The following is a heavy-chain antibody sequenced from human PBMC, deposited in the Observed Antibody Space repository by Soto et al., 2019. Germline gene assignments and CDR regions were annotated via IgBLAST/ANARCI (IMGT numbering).Heavy chain of an antibody. V-gene: IGHV1-18*01. Sequence: GASVKVSCKASGYTFTSYGISWVRQAPGQGLEWMGWISAYNGNTNYAQKLQGRVTMTTDTSTSTAYMELRSLRSDGTAVYYCARVPTDYYDSSGSFDYWGQGTLVTVSS. J-gene: IGHJ4*02. CDR3: ARVPTDYYDSSGSFDY. D-gene: IGHD3-22*01. CDR2: ISAYNGNT. CDR1: GYTFTSYG.